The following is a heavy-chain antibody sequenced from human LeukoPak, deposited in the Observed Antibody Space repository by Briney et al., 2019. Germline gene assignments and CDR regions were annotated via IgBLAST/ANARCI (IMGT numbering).Heavy chain of an antibody. D-gene: IGHD2-2*01. Sequence: ASVRVSCKASGYSFTGYYIYWVRQAPGQGLEWVGRIYPNNGGTNYAQKFQGRVTMTRDTSISTAYMDLSRLRSDDTAIYYCARVRYCSSTSCSSGYSDYWGQGTLVTVSS. CDR3: ARVRYCSSTSCSSGYSDY. J-gene: IGHJ4*02. V-gene: IGHV1-2*06. CDR2: IYPNNGGT. CDR1: GYSFTGYY.